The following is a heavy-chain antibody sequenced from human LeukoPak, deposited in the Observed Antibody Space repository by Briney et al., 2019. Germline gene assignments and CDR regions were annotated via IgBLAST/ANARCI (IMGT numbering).Heavy chain of an antibody. CDR3: AKRGIVIRGILIIGFHKEAYYFDY. D-gene: IGHD3-10*01. CDR1: GITVSNYA. CDR2: ISGGAGGT. Sequence: GGSLRLSCVVSGITVSNYAINWVRQAPGKGLEWVPGISGGAGGTKYADSVKGRFTISRDNSLNTVYLQMNSLRAEDTAVYFCAKRGIVIRGILIIGFHKEAYYFDYWGQGILVTVSS. J-gene: IGHJ4*02. V-gene: IGHV3-23*01.